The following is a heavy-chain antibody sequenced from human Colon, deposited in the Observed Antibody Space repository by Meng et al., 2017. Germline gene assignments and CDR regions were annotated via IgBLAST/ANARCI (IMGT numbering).Heavy chain of an antibody. J-gene: IGHJ2*01. CDR2: IFYTGST. V-gene: IGHV4-31*03. Sequence: QVRRQGPGPGLVKPSQPLSLTCTVSGGSVSSGGYYWSWIRQRPGKGLEYIGYIFYTGSTYYSPSLKSRHTFSLDTSKNQFSLKLDFATAADTAVYYCAGARATVTTLEPFNLWGRGTLVTVSS. CDR3: AGARATVTTLEPFNL. D-gene: IGHD4-17*01. CDR1: GGSVSSGGYY.